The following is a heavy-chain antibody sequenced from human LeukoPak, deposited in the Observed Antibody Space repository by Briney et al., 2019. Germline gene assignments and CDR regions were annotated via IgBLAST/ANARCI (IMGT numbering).Heavy chain of an antibody. D-gene: IGHD3-16*02. CDR2: IYYSGST. Sequence: PSETLSLTCTVSGGSISSYYWSWIRQPPGKGLEWIAYIYYSGSTNPNPSLKSRVTISVDTSKNQFSLRLSSVTAADTAVYYCARGRYYFDYWGQETLVTVSS. J-gene: IGHJ4*02. CDR3: ARGRYYFDY. V-gene: IGHV4-59*01. CDR1: GGSISSYY.